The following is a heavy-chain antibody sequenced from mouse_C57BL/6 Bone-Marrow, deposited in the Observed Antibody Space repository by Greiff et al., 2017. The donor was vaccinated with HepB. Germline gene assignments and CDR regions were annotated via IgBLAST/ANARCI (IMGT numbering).Heavy chain of an antibody. D-gene: IGHD1-1*01. J-gene: IGHJ4*01. CDR2: INPSNGGT. Sequence: VQLQQPGPELVKPGASVTLSCKASGYTFTSYWMHGVKQRHGQGLEWIGNINPSNGGTNYNEKFKSKATLTVDKSSSTAYMQLSSLPSEDSAVYYCARNYGSSPYAMDYWGQGTSVTVSS. V-gene: IGHV1-53*01. CDR1: GYTFTSYW. CDR3: ARNYGSSPYAMDY.